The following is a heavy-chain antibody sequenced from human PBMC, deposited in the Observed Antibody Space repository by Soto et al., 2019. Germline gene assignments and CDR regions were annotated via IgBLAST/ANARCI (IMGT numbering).Heavy chain of an antibody. D-gene: IGHD2-15*01. CDR1: GGTFSDYA. Sequence: QVQLVQSGAEVKKPGSSVKVSCKASGGTFSDYAISWVRQAPGQGLEWMGAFIPVFGTSKYAQKFQGRVTISSDKSTSTVYMELSSLRSEDTAIYYCARESHDISLLPAPLLGPLPWFDPRGQGTLVTVPS. CDR3: ARESHDISLLPAPLLGPLPWFDP. V-gene: IGHV1-69*06. J-gene: IGHJ5*02. CDR2: FIPVFGTS.